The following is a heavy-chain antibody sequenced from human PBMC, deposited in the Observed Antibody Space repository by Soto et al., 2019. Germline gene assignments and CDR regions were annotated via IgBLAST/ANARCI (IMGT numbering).Heavy chain of an antibody. CDR3: ARAGDSSGPVALGY. Sequence: SETLSLTCTVSGASITSGGFYWSWIRQHPGKGLEWIGYIYHSGSTYYNPSLKSRVTISVDRSKNQFSLKLSSVTAADTAVYYCARAGDSSGPVALGYWGQGTLVTVSS. CDR2: IYHSGST. CDR1: GASITSGGFY. V-gene: IGHV4-30-2*01. J-gene: IGHJ4*02. D-gene: IGHD3-22*01.